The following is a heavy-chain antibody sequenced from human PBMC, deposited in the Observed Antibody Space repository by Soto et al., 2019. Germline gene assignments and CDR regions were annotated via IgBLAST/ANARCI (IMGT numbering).Heavy chain of an antibody. CDR1: GFTFDDYG. V-gene: IGHV3-20*01. CDR2: INWNGGST. J-gene: IGHJ6*03. D-gene: IGHD1-20*01. CDR3: ARARIKSDYYYYMDV. Sequence: GGSLRLSCAASGFTFDDYGMSWVRQAPGKGLEWVSGINWNGGSTGYADSVKGRFTISRDNAKNXLYLQMNXLRAEDTAXXXXARARIKSDYYYYMDVWGKGTTVTVS.